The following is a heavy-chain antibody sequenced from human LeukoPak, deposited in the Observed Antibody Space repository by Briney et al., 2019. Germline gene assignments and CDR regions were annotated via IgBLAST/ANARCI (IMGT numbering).Heavy chain of an antibody. CDR3: ARDYYGSGSFYGMDV. D-gene: IGHD3-10*01. CDR2: IIPILGIA. Sequence: SVKVSCKAPGGTFSSYAISWVRQAPGQGLEWMGRIIPILGIANYAQKFQGRVTITADKSTSTAYMELSSLRSEDTAVYYCARDYYGSGSFYGMDVWGQGTTVTVSS. J-gene: IGHJ6*02. CDR1: GGTFSSYA. V-gene: IGHV1-69*04.